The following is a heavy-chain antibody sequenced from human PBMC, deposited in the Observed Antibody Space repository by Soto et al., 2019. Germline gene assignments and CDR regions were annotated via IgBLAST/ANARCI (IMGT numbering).Heavy chain of an antibody. CDR3: AVRWGPSVLWFGDLLYPYYFDY. V-gene: IGHV4-59*08. J-gene: IGHJ4*02. Sequence: SETLSLTCTVSGGSISSYYWNWIRQPPGKGLEWIGYIYYSESTNCNPSLKSRVTISVDTSKNQFSLKLRSVTAANTAVYYCAVRWGPSVLWFGDLLYPYYFDYWGKGTLVTVSS. D-gene: IGHD3-10*01. CDR2: IYYSEST. CDR1: GGSISSYY.